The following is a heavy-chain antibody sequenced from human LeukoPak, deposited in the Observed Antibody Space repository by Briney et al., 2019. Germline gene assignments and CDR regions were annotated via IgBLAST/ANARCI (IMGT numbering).Heavy chain of an antibody. D-gene: IGHD3-16*02. J-gene: IGHJ3*01. V-gene: IGHV4-59*01. CDR2: LYYSGSS. Sequence: KPSETLSLTCNVSGASISDYYWSWVRQSPEKGLEWIACLYYSGSSHYNPSLRSRVTISLDTSKNRFSLKLSSVTAADTAVYYCASPRQLSHAFDLWGQGTMVTVSS. CDR3: ASPRQLSHAFDL. CDR1: GASISDYY.